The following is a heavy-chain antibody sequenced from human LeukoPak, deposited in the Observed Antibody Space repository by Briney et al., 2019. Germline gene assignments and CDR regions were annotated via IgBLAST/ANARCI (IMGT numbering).Heavy chain of an antibody. CDR1: GFTFTSYA. Sequence: GGSQRLSYATSGFTFTSYATSWVRQAPGKGLESVSAISGSGGRTYYADSVKGRFTISRDNSKSTLYLPMNSLRAEDTAVYYCAKGEGSSWKPGYFDYWGQGTLVTVSS. J-gene: IGHJ4*02. CDR3: AKGEGSSWKPGYFDY. V-gene: IGHV3-23*01. CDR2: ISGSGGRT. D-gene: IGHD6-13*01.